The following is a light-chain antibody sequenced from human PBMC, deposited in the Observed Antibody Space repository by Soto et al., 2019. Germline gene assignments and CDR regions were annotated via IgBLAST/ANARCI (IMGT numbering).Light chain of an antibody. CDR1: QSISIN. CDR3: QQYNNWPPLT. Sequence: EIVLTQSPGTLSVSPGDRVTLSCRASQSISINLAWYQHKPGQAPRLLIHGASTRATGVPDRFSGSGSGTEFTLTISSLHSEDFAVYYCQQYNNWPPLTFGGGTKV. V-gene: IGKV3D-15*01. CDR2: GAS. J-gene: IGKJ4*01.